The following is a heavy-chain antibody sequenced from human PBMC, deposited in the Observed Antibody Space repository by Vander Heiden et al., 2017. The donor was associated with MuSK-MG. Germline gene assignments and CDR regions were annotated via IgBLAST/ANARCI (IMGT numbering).Heavy chain of an antibody. CDR3: AGGCDGSGSWGLDYGMDV. CDR1: GDTFSCYA. J-gene: IGHJ6*02. Sequence: KKPAASMKVSCKPSGDTFSCYAISWLRQAPGQGLEWMGGINPICGTANYAQKCQGRVTITADECTSTADMELSSLRSEDTAVYYCAGGCDGSGSWGLDYGMDVWGQGTTVTVSS. D-gene: IGHD3-10*01. CDR2: INPICGTA. V-gene: IGHV1-69*01.